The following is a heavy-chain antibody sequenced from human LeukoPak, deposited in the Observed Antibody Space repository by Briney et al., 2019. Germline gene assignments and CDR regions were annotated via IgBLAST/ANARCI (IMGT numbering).Heavy chain of an antibody. CDR1: GGSISSSNW. J-gene: IGHJ4*02. CDR3: ARGEGYGSGTVHFDY. Sequence: GTLSLTCPVSGGSISSSNWWSWVRQPPGKGLEWIGEVYHSGATNYNPSLRSRVIISADRSSNQFSLRLNSVTAADTAVFYCARGEGYGSGTVHFDYWGRGILVTVSS. D-gene: IGHD3-10*01. CDR2: VYHSGAT. V-gene: IGHV4-4*02.